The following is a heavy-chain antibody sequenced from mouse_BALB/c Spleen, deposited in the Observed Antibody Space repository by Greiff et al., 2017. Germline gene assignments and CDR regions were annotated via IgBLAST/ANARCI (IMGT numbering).Heavy chain of an antibody. CDR2: ISSGGGNT. V-gene: IGHV5-9*03. Sequence: EVKLMESGGGLVKPGGSLKLSCAASGFTFSSYTMSWVRQTPEKRLEWVATISSGGGNTYYPDSVKGRFTISRDNAKNNLYLQMSSLRSEDTALYYCARYRDYGSPFAYWGQGTLVTVSA. D-gene: IGHD1-1*01. CDR3: ARYRDYGSPFAY. J-gene: IGHJ3*01. CDR1: GFTFSSYT.